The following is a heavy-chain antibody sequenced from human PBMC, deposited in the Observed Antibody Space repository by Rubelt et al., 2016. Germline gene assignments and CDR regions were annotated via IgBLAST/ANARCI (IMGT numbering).Heavy chain of an antibody. CDR3: ARVTKVTNDNWFDP. CDR1: VYSFTSYW. CDR2: IYPFDSDT. D-gene: IGHD4-17*01. V-gene: IGHV5-51*01. J-gene: IGHJ5*02. Sequence: EVQLVQSGAEVKKPGESLKISCKGSVYSFTSYWIGWLRQMPGKGLEWMWIIYPFDSDTRYSPSFQGQVTISADKSISTAYLQWSSLKASDTARYYCARVTKVTNDNWFDPWGQGTLVTVSS.